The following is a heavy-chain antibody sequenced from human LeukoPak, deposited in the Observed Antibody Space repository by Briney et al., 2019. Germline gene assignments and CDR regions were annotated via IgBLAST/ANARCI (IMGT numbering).Heavy chain of an antibody. CDR2: ISAYNGNT. D-gene: IGHD3-22*01. J-gene: IGHJ4*02. V-gene: IGHV1-18*01. CDR1: GYTITSYG. CDR3: ARDRKWINYDSSGHDY. Sequence: ASVKVSCKASGYTITSYGISWVRQAPGQGLEWMGWISAYNGNTNYAQKLQGRVPMTTDTSTSTAYMELRSLRSDDTAVYYCARDRKWINYDSSGHDYWGQGTLVTVSS.